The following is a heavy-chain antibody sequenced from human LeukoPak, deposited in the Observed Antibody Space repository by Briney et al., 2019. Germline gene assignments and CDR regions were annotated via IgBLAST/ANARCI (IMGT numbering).Heavy chain of an antibody. CDR2: VSAYNGNT. Sequence: EASVKVSCKASGYSFTIYGISWVRQAPGQGLEWMGWVSAYNGNTNYAQMLQGRVTMTTDTSTSTAYMELRSLRSDDTAVYYCARDSVGATGHFDYWGQGTLVTVSS. V-gene: IGHV1-18*01. J-gene: IGHJ4*02. CDR3: ARDSVGATGHFDY. D-gene: IGHD1-26*01. CDR1: GYSFTIYG.